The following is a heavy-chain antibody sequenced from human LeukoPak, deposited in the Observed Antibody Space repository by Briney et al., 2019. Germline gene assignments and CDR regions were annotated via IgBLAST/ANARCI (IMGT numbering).Heavy chain of an antibody. V-gene: IGHV1-2*02. D-gene: IGHD4-17*01. CDR3: ARGQYDYGDYEGIGY. CDR1: GYTFTGYY. Sequence: ASVKVSCKASGYTFTGYYMHWVRQAPGQGLEWMGWINPNSGGTNYAQKFQGRVTMTRDTSISTAYMELSRLRSDDTAVYYCARGQYDYGDYEGIGYWGQGTLVTVSS. CDR2: INPNSGGT. J-gene: IGHJ4*02.